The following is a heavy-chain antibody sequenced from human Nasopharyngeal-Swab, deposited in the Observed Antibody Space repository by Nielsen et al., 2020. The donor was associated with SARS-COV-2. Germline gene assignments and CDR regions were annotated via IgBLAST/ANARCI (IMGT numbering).Heavy chain of an antibody. V-gene: IGHV3-30-3*01. Sequence: SLKISCAASGFTFSSYAMPWFHQAPGKGLEWVAVISYDGSNKYYADSVKGRFTISRDNSKNTLYLQMNSLRAEDTAVYYCARGLPPMDVWGQGTTVTVSS. CDR2: ISYDGSNK. J-gene: IGHJ6*02. CDR1: GFTFSSYA. CDR3: ARGLPPMDV.